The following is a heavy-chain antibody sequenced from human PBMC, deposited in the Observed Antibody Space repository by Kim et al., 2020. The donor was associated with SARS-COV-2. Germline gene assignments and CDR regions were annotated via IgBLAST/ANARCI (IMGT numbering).Heavy chain of an antibody. J-gene: IGHJ2*01. V-gene: IGHV4-59*01. Sequence: STNYNPYLKSRVTISVDTSKNQFSLKLSSVTAADTAVYYCASSPYWYFDLWGRGTLVTVSS. CDR3: ASSPYWYFDL. CDR2: ST.